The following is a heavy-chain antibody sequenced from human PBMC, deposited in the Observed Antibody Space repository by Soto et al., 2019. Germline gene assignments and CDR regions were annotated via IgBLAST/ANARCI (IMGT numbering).Heavy chain of an antibody. D-gene: IGHD1-7*01. Sequence: ASVKVSCKASGYTFTSYGISWVRQAPGQGLEWMGWISAYNGNTNYAQKLQGRVTMTTDTSTSTAYMELRSLRSDDTAVYYCARRAAGTEAYAFDIWGQGTMVTVSS. J-gene: IGHJ3*02. V-gene: IGHV1-18*01. CDR1: GYTFTSYG. CDR2: ISAYNGNT. CDR3: ARRAAGTEAYAFDI.